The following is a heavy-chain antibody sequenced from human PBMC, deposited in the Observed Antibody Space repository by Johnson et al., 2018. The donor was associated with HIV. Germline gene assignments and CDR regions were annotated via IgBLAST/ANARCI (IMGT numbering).Heavy chain of an antibody. J-gene: IGHJ3*02. V-gene: IGHV3-20*04. CDR1: GFTFDDYG. CDR3: ARDWSRDDYGGNSGVLRAFDI. CDR2: INWNSGST. D-gene: IGHD4-23*01. Sequence: VQLVESGGGVVRPGGSLRLSCAASGFTFDDYGMSWVRQAPGKGLEWVSGINWNSGSTGYADSVKGRFTISRDNAKNSLYLQMNSLRAEDTALYYCARDWSRDDYGGNSGVLRAFDIWGQGTMVTVSS.